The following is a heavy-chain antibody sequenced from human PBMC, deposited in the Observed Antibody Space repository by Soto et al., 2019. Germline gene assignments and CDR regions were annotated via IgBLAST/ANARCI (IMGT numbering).Heavy chain of an antibody. V-gene: IGHV1-69*04. J-gene: IGHJ6*03. CDR2: IIPILGVA. CDR3: ARGAEMGTVTKGYYYYMDV. Sequence: QVQLVQSGAEVKKPGSSVKVSCKASGDTFSNHTISWVRQAPGQGLEWMGRIIPILGVANYAQKFQGRVTITADKSTSTAYMELRSLRSADTAVYYCARGAEMGTVTKGYYYYMDVWGKGTTVTVSS. D-gene: IGHD4-17*01. CDR1: GDTFSNHT.